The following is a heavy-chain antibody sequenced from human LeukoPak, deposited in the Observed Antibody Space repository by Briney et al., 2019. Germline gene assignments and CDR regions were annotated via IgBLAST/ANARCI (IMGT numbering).Heavy chain of an antibody. Sequence: GGSLRLSCAASGFTFSSYAMHWVRQAPGKGLEWVAVISYDGSNKYYADSVKGRFTISRDNSKNTLYLQMNSLRAEDTAVYYCARAQGNGRYYYYYMDVWGKGTTVTVSS. D-gene: IGHD3-16*01. CDR1: GFTFSSYA. V-gene: IGHV3-30-3*01. CDR3: ARAQGNGRYYYYYMDV. CDR2: ISYDGSNK. J-gene: IGHJ6*03.